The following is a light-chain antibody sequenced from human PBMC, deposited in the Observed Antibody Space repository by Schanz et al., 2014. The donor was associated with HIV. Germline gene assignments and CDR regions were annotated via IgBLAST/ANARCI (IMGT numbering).Light chain of an antibody. V-gene: IGKV1-39*01. CDR1: QSISTF. J-gene: IGKJ5*01. Sequence: DVQMTQSPSSLSASVGDRVTITCRASQSISTFLNWYQQKPGKAPKLLIHAASSLQSGVPSRFSGSGSGTDFTLIISSLQPEDFGSYYCQENYTTPSIAFGQGTRLEIK. CDR2: AAS. CDR3: QENYTTPSIA.